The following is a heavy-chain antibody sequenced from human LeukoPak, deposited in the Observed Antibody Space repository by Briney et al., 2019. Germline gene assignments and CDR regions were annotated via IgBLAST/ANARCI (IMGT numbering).Heavy chain of an antibody. Sequence: PGGSLRLSCAASGFTFSSYELYWVRQAPGKGLEWISYISTSSGTIKYANSVGGRFTISRDDARESLYLQMNSLRAEDTAIYYCGASRQYVGAFDIWGQGTLVTVSS. D-gene: IGHD3-16*01. CDR2: ISTSSGTI. CDR3: GASRQYVGAFDI. CDR1: GFTFSSYE. J-gene: IGHJ3*02. V-gene: IGHV3-48*03.